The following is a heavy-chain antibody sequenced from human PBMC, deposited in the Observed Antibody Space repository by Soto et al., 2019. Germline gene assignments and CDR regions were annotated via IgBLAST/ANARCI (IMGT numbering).Heavy chain of an antibody. D-gene: IGHD5-18*01. J-gene: IGHJ4*02. V-gene: IGHV4-34*01. Sequence: PSETLSLTCAVYGGSFSSYHWSWIRRTPGKGLEWIGEINHLTTTNYNPSLKSRVIISLDTPKNQFSLKLSSVTAADTAVYYCARGYDTALAPIFWGQGILVTVS. CDR2: INHLTTT. CDR3: ARGYDTALAPIF. CDR1: GGSFSSYH.